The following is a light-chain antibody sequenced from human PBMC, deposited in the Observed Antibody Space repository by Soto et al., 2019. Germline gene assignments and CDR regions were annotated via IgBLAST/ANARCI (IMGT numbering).Light chain of an antibody. J-gene: IGKJ5*01. CDR1: QSISSY. Sequence: DIQMTQSQSSLSASVGDRVTITCRESQSISSYLNWYQQKPGKAPKLLIYAASSLQSGVPSRFSGSGSGTDFTLTISSLQPEDFATHYCQQSYSTPITFGQATRLENK. CDR2: AAS. CDR3: QQSYSTPIT. V-gene: IGKV1-39*01.